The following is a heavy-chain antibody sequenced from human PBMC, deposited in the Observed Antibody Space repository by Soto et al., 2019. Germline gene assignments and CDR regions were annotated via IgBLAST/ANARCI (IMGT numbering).Heavy chain of an antibody. V-gene: IGHV4-30-4*01. CDR2: IYYSGST. Sequence: QVQLQESGPGLVKPSQTLSLTCTVSGGSISSGDYYWSWIRQPPGKDLEWIGYIYYSGSTYYNPSLKSRIAISVATSKTQFSLKLSSVPAADTAVYYCASLKLGYSTFDPWGQGTLVTVSS. CDR3: ASLKLGYSTFDP. D-gene: IGHD5-18*01. J-gene: IGHJ5*02. CDR1: GGSISSGDYY.